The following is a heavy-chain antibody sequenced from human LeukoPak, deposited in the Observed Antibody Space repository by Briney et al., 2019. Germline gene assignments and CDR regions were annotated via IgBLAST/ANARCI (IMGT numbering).Heavy chain of an antibody. CDR3: ARDKFGSSSWSYYFDY. D-gene: IGHD6-13*01. CDR1: GGTFSSYT. V-gene: IGHV1-69*04. J-gene: IGHJ4*02. Sequence: ASVKVSCKASGGTFSSYTISWVRQAPEQGLEWMGRIIPILGIANYAQKFQGRVTITADKSTSTAYMELSSLRSEDTAVYYCARDKFGSSSWSYYFDYWGQGTLVTVSS. CDR2: IIPILGIA.